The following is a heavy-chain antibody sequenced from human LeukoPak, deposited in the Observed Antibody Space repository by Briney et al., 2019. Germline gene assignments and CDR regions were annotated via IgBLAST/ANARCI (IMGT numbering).Heavy chain of an antibody. CDR1: GYPFQTYW. Sequence: GESLKISCKASGYPFQTYWIGWVRQLPGKGPEWMGIIYPGDSDTRYSPSFQDQVIFSVDKSITTAYLQWTSLRASDTATYYCARPSDWNSGYCSGGSCPPHYWGQGTLVTVSS. D-gene: IGHD2-15*01. CDR2: IYPGDSDT. V-gene: IGHV5-51*01. CDR3: ARPSDWNSGYCSGGSCPPHY. J-gene: IGHJ4*02.